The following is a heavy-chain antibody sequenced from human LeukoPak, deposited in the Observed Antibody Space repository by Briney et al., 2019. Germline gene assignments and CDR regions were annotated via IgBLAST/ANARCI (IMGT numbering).Heavy chain of an antibody. CDR3: WTQARIVGATEYFDY. CDR1: GGSISSYY. Sequence: SDTLSLPCSVSGGSISSYYWSWIRKPPGKGLVWIGYIFYSGSTNHNPSLKSRVTISLDTSQNQFSLKVSPLTAPDQALVYCWTQARIVGATEYFDYWGQGTLVTVSS. V-gene: IGHV4-59*07. D-gene: IGHD1-26*01. J-gene: IGHJ4*02. CDR2: IFYSGST.